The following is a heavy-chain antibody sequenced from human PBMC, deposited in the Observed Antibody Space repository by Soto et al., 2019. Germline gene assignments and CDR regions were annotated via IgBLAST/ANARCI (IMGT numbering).Heavy chain of an antibody. J-gene: IGHJ4*02. CDR3: ARSPARSGYFDY. D-gene: IGHD6-25*01. Sequence: SLTCTVSGGSISSGGYYWSWIRQHPGKGLEWIGYIYYSGSTYYNPSLKSRVTISVDTSKNQFSLKLSSVTAADTAVYYCARSPARSGYFDYWGQGTLVTVSS. CDR1: GGSISSGGYY. CDR2: IYYSGST. V-gene: IGHV4-31*03.